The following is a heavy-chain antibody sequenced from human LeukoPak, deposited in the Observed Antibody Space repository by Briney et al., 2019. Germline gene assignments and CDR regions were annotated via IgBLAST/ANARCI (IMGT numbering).Heavy chain of an antibody. CDR2: LDTSGST. Sequence: SQTLSLTCTVSGGSISSYYWSWIRQPAGKGLEWIGRLDTSGSTNYNPSLKSRVTMSGDTSKKQFSLKLSSVTAADTAVYYCASTTYYYDSSGYYFLDYWGQGTLVTVSS. D-gene: IGHD3-22*01. CDR1: GGSISSYY. CDR3: ASTTYYYDSSGYYFLDY. J-gene: IGHJ4*02. V-gene: IGHV4-4*07.